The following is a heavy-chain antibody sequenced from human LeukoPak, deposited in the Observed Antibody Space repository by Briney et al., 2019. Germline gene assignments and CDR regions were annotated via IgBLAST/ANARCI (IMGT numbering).Heavy chain of an antibody. V-gene: IGHV3-30*02. Sequence: GGSLRLSCAASGFTFSSYGMHWVRQAPGKGLEWVAFIRYDGSNKYYADSVKGRFTISRDNSKNTLYLVMNSLRVDDTAVYYCAKAVDLATISVDIWGQGTMVTVSS. D-gene: IGHD5-24*01. CDR3: AKAVDLATISVDI. CDR2: IRYDGSNK. CDR1: GFTFSSYG. J-gene: IGHJ3*02.